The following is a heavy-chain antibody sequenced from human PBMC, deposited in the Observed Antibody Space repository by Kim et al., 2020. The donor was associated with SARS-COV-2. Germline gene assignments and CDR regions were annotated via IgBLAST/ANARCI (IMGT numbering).Heavy chain of an antibody. J-gene: IGHJ4*02. Sequence: VQGRFTITRNNSKNPLYLQMTSLRAEDPAVYYCAKAPGYSGYDSLYYFDYWGQGTLVTVSS. CDR3: AKAPGYSGYDSLYYFDY. D-gene: IGHD5-12*01. V-gene: IGHV3-23*02.